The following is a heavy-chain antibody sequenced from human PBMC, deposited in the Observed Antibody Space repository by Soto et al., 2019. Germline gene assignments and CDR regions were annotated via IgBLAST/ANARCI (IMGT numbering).Heavy chain of an antibody. D-gene: IGHD2-2*01. CDR1: GGSISSGGYS. J-gene: IGHJ4*02. V-gene: IGHV4-30-2*01. CDR3: AGVPDY. Sequence: QLQLQESGSGLVKPSQTLSLTCAVSGGSISSGGYSWSWIREPPVKGLEWIGYMYHTGSTCYNPPLTSRVTISIDRSKNQFSLKLSSVTAADTAVYYCAGVPDYWGQGILVTVSS. CDR2: MYHTGST.